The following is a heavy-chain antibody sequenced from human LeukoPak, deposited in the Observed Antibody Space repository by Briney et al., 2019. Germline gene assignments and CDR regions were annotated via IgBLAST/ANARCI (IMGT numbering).Heavy chain of an antibody. CDR1: GYTFTDYY. CDR3: ARANFLYCSSSTCLFDY. Sequence: ASVTVSCKASGYTFTDYYMHWVRQAPGQGFEGMGWINPNDGDTNYAQTFQGRVTMTRDTSISTAHMEVSRLRSDGTAVYYCARANFLYCSSSTCLFDYWGQGTLVTVS. V-gene: IGHV1-2*02. CDR2: INPNDGDT. D-gene: IGHD2-2*01. J-gene: IGHJ4*02.